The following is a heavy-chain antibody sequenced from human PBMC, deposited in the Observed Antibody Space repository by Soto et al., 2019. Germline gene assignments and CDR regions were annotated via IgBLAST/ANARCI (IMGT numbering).Heavy chain of an antibody. CDR2: INHSGST. D-gene: IGHD3-10*01. CDR3: ARSVWGTMVPYYYYGMDV. CDR1: GGSFSGYY. J-gene: IGHJ6*02. V-gene: IGHV4-34*01. Sequence: ETLSLTCAVYGGSFSGYYWSWIRQPPGKGLEWIGEINHSGSTNYNPSLKSRVTISVDTSKNQFSLKLSSVTAADTAVYYCARSVWGTMVPYYYYGMDVWGQGTTVTVSS.